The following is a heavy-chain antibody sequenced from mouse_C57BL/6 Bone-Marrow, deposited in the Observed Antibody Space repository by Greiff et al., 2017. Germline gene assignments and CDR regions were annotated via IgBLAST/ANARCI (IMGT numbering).Heavy chain of an antibody. CDR3: ARGRLRRYFDY. CDR1: GYTFTSYW. D-gene: IGHD2-2*01. CDR2: IDPSDSYT. V-gene: IGHV1-50*01. Sequence: QVHVKQPGAELVKPGASVKLSCKASGYTFTSYWMQWVKQRPGQGLEWIGEIDPSDSYTNYNQKFKGKATLTVDTSSSTAYMQLSSLTSEDSAVYYCARGRLRRYFDYWGQGTTLTVSS. J-gene: IGHJ2*01.